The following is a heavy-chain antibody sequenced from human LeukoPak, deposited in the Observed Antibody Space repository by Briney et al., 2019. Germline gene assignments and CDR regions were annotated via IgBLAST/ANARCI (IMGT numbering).Heavy chain of an antibody. D-gene: IGHD6-19*01. CDR2: LYYSGST. J-gene: IGHJ4*02. V-gene: IGHV4-59*08. CDR3: ARLAPGSGYFDY. CDR1: GDSIGSYY. Sequence: PSETLSLTCTVSGDSIGSYYWNWMRQPPGKGLEWIGYLYYSGSTNYNPSLKSRVTISVDTSKNQFSLKLSSVTAADTAVYYCARLAPGSGYFDYWGQGTLVTVSS.